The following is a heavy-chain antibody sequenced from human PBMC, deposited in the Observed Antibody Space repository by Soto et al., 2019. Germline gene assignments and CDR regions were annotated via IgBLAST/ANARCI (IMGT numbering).Heavy chain of an antibody. V-gene: IGHV3-66*01. J-gene: IGHJ4*02. D-gene: IGHD2-21*02. CDR3: AKDHESYCGGDCYPAFDY. CDR1: GFTVTTSY. Sequence: GGSLRLSCVGSGFTVTTSYMSWVRQAPGKGLEWVSFIYSGGSTHYADSVNNRFTVSRDNSKNTLYLQMSSLRADDTAVYYCAKDHESYCGGDCYPAFDYWGQGTLVTVSS. CDR2: IYSGGST.